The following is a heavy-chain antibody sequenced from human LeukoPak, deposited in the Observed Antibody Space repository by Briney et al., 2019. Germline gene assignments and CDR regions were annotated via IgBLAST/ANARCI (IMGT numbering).Heavy chain of an antibody. J-gene: IGHJ5*02. Sequence: PSETLSLTCDVYGWSFNDYYWNWIRQPPGKGLEWIGEINARGDTNFNPSLKSRVTISVDTSKNQFSLRLTSMIAADTAVYYCARGQVPAARGYNWFDHWGQGTLVTVSS. D-gene: IGHD2-2*01. CDR3: ARGQVPAARGYNWFDH. V-gene: IGHV4-34*01. CDR1: GWSFNDYY. CDR2: INARGDT.